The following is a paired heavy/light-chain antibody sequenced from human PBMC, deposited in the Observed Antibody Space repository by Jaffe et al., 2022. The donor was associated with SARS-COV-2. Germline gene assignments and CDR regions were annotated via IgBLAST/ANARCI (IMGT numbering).Light chain of an antibody. CDR1: QSVSGTY. V-gene: IGKV3-20*01. J-gene: IGKJ1*01. Sequence: EIVLTQSPGTLSLSPGERGTLSCRASQSVSGTYVAWYQQKPGQAPRLLIYGTSSRANGVPDRFSGSGSGTDFILTISRLEPEDFAVYYCQQYDSSPKTFGQGTKVEIK. CDR3: QQYDSSPKT. CDR2: GTS.
Heavy chain of an antibody. CDR2: INLGGTT. D-gene: IGHD3-10*01. J-gene: IGHJ6*03. Sequence: QVQLQQWGAGLLKPSETLSLTCAVYGESFGVYYWTWIRQPPGKGLEWIGEINLGGTTDYNPSLKSRVTISIDRPKNQFSLRLTSVTAADTAVYYCARGHIISPYYYGGGSEYYMDVWGKGTTVTVSS. V-gene: IGHV4-34*01. CDR1: GESFGVYY. CDR3: ARGHIISPYYYGGGSEYYMDV.